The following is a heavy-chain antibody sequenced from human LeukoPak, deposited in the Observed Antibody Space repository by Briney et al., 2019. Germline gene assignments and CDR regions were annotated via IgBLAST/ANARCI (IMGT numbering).Heavy chain of an antibody. Sequence: GGSLRLSCAASGFTVSSNYMTWVRQAPGKGLEWVSIIYSGGSTYYADSVKGRFTISRDNSKNTLSLQMNNLRAEDTAVYYCARNMGGDGDYWGQGTLVAVSS. CDR1: GFTVSSNY. CDR2: IYSGGST. D-gene: IGHD1-26*01. J-gene: IGHJ4*02. V-gene: IGHV3-66*01. CDR3: ARNMGGDGDY.